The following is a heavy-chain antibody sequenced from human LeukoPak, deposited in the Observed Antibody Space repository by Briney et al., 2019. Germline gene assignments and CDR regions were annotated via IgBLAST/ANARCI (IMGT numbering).Heavy chain of an antibody. J-gene: IGHJ5*02. Sequence: SETLSLTCTVSGGSISSYYWSWIRQPPGKGLEWIGYIYYSGSTNYNPSLKSRVTISVDTSKNQFSLKLSSVTAADTAVYYCARADGITIFGVATPNWFDPWGQGTLVTVSS. CDR3: ARADGITIFGVATPNWFDP. V-gene: IGHV4-59*01. CDR1: GGSISSYY. D-gene: IGHD3-3*01. CDR2: IYYSGST.